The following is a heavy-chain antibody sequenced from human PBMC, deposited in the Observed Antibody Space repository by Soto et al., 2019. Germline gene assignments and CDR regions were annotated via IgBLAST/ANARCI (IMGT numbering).Heavy chain of an antibody. Sequence: QVQLVESGGGVVQPGRSLRLSCAASGFTFSSYGMHWVRQAPGKGLEWVAVISYDGSNKYYADSVKGRFTISRDNSKNTRDLKMNSLKPEDTAVYYCAKDRNLEYCSVGSCPYYYYYYGMDVWGQGTTVSVSS. J-gene: IGHJ6*02. CDR3: AKDRNLEYCSVGSCPYYYYYYGMDV. CDR2: ISYDGSNK. V-gene: IGHV3-30*18. D-gene: IGHD2-15*01. CDR1: GFTFSSYG.